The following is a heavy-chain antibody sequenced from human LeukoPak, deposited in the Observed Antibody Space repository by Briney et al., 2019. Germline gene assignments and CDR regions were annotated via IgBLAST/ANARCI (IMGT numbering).Heavy chain of an antibody. J-gene: IGHJ4*02. V-gene: IGHV3-21*01. Sequence: GGSLRLSCAASGFTFSSYGMHWVRQAPGKGLEWVSSISSSSSYIYYADSVKGRFTISRDNAKNTLYLQMNSLRAEDTAVYYCASRNFGGATVYWGQGTLVTVSS. CDR3: ASRNFGGATVY. CDR1: GFTFSSYG. CDR2: ISSSSSYI. D-gene: IGHD3-16*01.